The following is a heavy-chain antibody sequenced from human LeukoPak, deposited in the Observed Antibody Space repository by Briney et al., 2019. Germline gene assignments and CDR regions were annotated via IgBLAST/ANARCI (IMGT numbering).Heavy chain of an antibody. CDR3: TLDAESYNWNDGSYYHYIDV. D-gene: IGHD1-1*01. J-gene: IGHJ6*03. V-gene: IGHV3-15*01. CDR1: GFTLTNAW. CDR2: IKSKAEAATT. Sequence: GGSLRLSCAAPGFTLTNAWMSWVRQAPGKGLEWVGRIKSKAEAATTDYAAPVKGRFTISRDDSKNRLYLQMNSLKTEDTGMYYCTLDAESYNWNDGSYYHYIDVWGKGATVTVSS.